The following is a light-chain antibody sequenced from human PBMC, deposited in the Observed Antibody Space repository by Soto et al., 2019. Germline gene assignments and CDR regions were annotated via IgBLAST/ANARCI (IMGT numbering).Light chain of an antibody. CDR1: SSDVGSYNL. CDR2: EGS. CDR3: CSYAGSSTPYV. J-gene: IGLJ1*01. V-gene: IGLV2-23*01. Sequence: QSVLTQPASVSGSPGQSITISCTGTSSDVGSYNLVSWYQQHPGKAPKLMIYEGSKRPSGVSNRLSGSKSGNTASLTISGLQAEDEADYYCCSYAGSSTPYVFGTGTEVTVL.